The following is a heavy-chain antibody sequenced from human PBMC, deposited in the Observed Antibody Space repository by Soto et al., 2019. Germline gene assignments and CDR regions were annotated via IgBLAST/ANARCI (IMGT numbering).Heavy chain of an antibody. CDR3: ARDRGDDYIWGSYRPNWFDP. J-gene: IGHJ5*02. V-gene: IGHV1-46*03. CDR1: GYTFTSYY. Sequence: ASVKVSCKASGYTFTSYYMHWVRQAPGQGLEWMGIINPSGGSTSYAQKFQGRVTMTRDTSTSTVYMELSSLRSEDTAVYYCARDRGDDYIWGSYRPNWFDPWGQGTLVTVSS. D-gene: IGHD3-16*02. CDR2: INPSGGST.